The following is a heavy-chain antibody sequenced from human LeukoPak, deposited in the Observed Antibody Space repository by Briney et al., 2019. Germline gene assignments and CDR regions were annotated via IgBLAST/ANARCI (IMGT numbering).Heavy chain of an antibody. Sequence: GASVRVSCKASGYTFTNYYILWVRQAPGQGLEWMGFINPSGGSTSYAQKFQGRVTMTRDMSTSTVYIDLSSLRSEDTAVYYCARNVQPGFDYWGQGTLVTVSS. J-gene: IGHJ4*02. CDR3: ARNVQPGFDY. D-gene: IGHD1-14*01. CDR1: GYTFTNYY. V-gene: IGHV1-46*01. CDR2: INPSGGST.